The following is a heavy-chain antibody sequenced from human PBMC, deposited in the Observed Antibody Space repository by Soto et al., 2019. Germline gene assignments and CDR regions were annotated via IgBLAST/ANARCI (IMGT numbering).Heavy chain of an antibody. CDR3: ASSYGSGYRAFDY. CDR1: GDTFNFYS. V-gene: IGHV1-69*02. D-gene: IGHD3-10*01. Sequence: QVQLVQSGAEVKRPGSSVKVSCKASGDTFNFYSINWVRQAPGLGLEWMGRVNPMVRVSNYAQKFQGRAMMTADKSTSTAYMELSSLRSEDTAIYYCASSYGSGYRAFDYWGQGALVTVSS. J-gene: IGHJ4*02. CDR2: VNPMVRVS.